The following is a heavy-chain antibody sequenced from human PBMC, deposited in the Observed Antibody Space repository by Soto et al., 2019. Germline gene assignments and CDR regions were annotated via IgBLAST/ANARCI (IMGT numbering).Heavy chain of an antibody. CDR1: GGTFSSNT. V-gene: IGHV1-69*13. CDR2: IMPIFGSA. CDR3: ARQFDSDTSGYYYAY. J-gene: IGHJ4*02. D-gene: IGHD3-22*01. Sequence: SVKVSCKASGGTFSSNTISWVRQAPGQGLEWMGGIMPIFGSANYAQKFQGRVTITADEYTRTVYMELSRLRSEDTAIYYCARQFDSDTSGYYYAYWGQGTLVTVSS.